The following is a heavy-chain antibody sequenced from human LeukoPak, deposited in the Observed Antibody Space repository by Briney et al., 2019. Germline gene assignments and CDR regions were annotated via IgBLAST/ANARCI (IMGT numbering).Heavy chain of an antibody. CDR3: ARGPYYYDSSGYYQSRFDY. Sequence: ASVKVSCKASGYTFTGYYLHWVRQAPGQGLEWMGWINPNSGGTNYAQKFQGRVTMTRDTSISTAYMEPSRLRSDDTAVYYCARGPYYYDSSGYYQSRFDYWGQGTLVTVSS. D-gene: IGHD3-22*01. CDR2: INPNSGGT. J-gene: IGHJ4*02. CDR1: GYTFTGYY. V-gene: IGHV1-2*02.